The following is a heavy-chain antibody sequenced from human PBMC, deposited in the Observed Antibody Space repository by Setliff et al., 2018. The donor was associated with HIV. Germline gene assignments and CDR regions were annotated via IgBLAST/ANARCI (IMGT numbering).Heavy chain of an antibody. CDR1: GFTFSDYY. J-gene: IGHJ5*02. Sequence: KPGGSLRLSCAASGFTFSDYYMTWIRQAPGKGLEWVSYISPNGNSMYYADSVKGRFTISRDNAKNSLYLQMNSLRAEDTALYYCAKDIIPAGLFHDLWGQGTLVTVSS. D-gene: IGHD2-2*01. V-gene: IGHV3-11*04. CDR2: ISPNGNSM. CDR3: AKDIIPAGLFHDL.